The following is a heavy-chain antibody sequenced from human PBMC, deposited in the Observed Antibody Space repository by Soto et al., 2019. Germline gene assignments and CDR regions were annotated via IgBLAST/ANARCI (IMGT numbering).Heavy chain of an antibody. CDR2: ITYDGSNK. Sequence: GGSLRLSCAASGFTFSSYAMSWVRQAPGKGLEWVAVITYDGSNKYYADSVKGRFTISRDNSKNTLYLQMNSLRAEDTAVYYCAREMEAFDPWGQGTLVTVSS. CDR1: GFTFSSYA. D-gene: IGHD1-1*01. V-gene: IGHV3-30-3*01. J-gene: IGHJ5*02. CDR3: AREMEAFDP.